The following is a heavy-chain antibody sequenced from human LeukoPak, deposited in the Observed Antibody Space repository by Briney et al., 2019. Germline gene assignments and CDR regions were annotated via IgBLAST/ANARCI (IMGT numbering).Heavy chain of an antibody. V-gene: IGHV1-8*01. CDR1: GYTFTSYD. CDR2: MNPNSGNT. Sequence: GASVKVSCKASGYTFTSYDINWVRQATGQGLEWMGWMNPNSGNTGYAQKFQGRVTMTRNTSISTAYMELSSLRSEDTAVYYCARAGRYSNGYWFDPWGQGTLVTVSS. CDR3: ARAGRYSNGYWFDP. D-gene: IGHD5-18*01. J-gene: IGHJ5*02.